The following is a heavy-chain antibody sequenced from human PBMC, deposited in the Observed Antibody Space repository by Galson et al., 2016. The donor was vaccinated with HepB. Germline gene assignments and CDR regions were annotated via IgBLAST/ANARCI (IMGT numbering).Heavy chain of an antibody. V-gene: IGHV3-7*01. Sequence: LRLSCAASGFTSSNHWMSWVRQAPGKGLEWVAGISQDGGKEDYLESVKGRFTISRDNAKNSLYLQMDNLRAEDTAVYYCARIIRPFAEFDSWGQGTLVTVAS. CDR2: ISQDGGKE. CDR1: GFTSSNHW. D-gene: IGHD3-16*01. CDR3: ARIIRPFAEFDS. J-gene: IGHJ4*02.